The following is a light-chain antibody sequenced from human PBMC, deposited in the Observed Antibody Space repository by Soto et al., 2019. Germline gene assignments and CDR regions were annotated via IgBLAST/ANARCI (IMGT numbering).Light chain of an antibody. CDR3: QQYVWSPIT. J-gene: IGKJ5*01. CDR2: DAS. V-gene: IGKV3-20*01. CDR1: QSVSSNY. Sequence: ENVLTQSPGTLSLSPGERATLSCRASQSVSSNYLAWYQQKPGQAPRLLIYDASGRATGIPDRFSGSGSGTDFTLTISRLEPEDFAVYYCQQYVWSPITFGQGTRLEIK.